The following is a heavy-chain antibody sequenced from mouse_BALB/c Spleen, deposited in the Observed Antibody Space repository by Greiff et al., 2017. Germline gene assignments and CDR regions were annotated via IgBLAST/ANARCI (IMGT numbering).Heavy chain of an antibody. CDR2: IDPSDSYT. J-gene: IGHJ3*01. CDR1: GYTFTSYW. D-gene: IGHD2-2*01. Sequence: QVQLQQPGAELVKPGASVKMSCKASGYTFTSYWMHWVKQRPGQGLEWIGTIDPSDSYTSYNQKFKGKATLTVDTSSSTAYMQLSSLTSEDSAVYYCTRSLYYGYDGCAYWGQGTLVTVSA. V-gene: IGHV1S127*01. CDR3: TRSLYYGYDGCAY.